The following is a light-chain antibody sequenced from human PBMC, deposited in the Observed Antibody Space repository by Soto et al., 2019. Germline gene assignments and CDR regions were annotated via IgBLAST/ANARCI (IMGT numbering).Light chain of an antibody. J-gene: IGLJ2*01. Sequence: QSALTQPASLSGSLGQSITIPCTGTSLDIGRYDLVSWYQQHPGKAPKLIIFDVNIRASGVSNRFSASKSGNTASLTISGLQAEDEGDYYCSSYTGSSALGLFGGGTKVTVL. CDR3: SSYTGSSALGL. CDR1: SLDIGRYDL. V-gene: IGLV2-14*02. CDR2: DVN.